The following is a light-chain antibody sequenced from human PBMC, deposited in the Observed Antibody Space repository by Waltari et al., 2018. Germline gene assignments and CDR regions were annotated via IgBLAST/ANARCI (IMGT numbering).Light chain of an antibody. CDR2: GAS. V-gene: IGKV3D-15*01. CDR1: QSVDIS. J-gene: IGKJ1*01. Sequence: EIVMTQSPDILSVSPGERATLSCRTSQSVDISLAWYQQKPGQAPRLLVHGASTRATGIPDRFSGSGSGTEFTLTISSLQSEDCAVYHCHQYRNWPWTFGQGTKVEIK. CDR3: HQYRNWPWT.